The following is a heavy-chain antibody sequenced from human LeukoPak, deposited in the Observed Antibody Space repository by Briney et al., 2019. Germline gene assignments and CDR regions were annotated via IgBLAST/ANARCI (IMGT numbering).Heavy chain of an antibody. V-gene: IGHV3-15*01. CDR2: IKSRADGETR. CDR3: TTDLGITLIRGVIVY. J-gene: IGHJ4*02. CDR1: GFRFTNAW. Sequence: GGSLRLSCGASGFRFTNAWMTWVRQAPGKGLEWVGRIKSRADGETRDYAAHVKGRFTMSRDDSKATLDLQMNYLEAEDTAVYYCTTDLGITLIRGVIVYWGQGTLVTVTS. D-gene: IGHD3-10*01.